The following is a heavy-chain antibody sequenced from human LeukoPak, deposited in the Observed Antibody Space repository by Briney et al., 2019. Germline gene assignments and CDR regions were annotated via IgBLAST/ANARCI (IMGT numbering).Heavy chain of an antibody. Sequence: ASVKVSCKASGGTFSTYAISWVRQAPGQGLEWMGGIIPIFGTANYAQKFQGRVTITADESTSTAYMELTRLRSEDTAVYYCARDRGAYDSSGYYYGPGFDYWGQGTLVTVSS. CDR2: IIPIFGTA. J-gene: IGHJ4*02. D-gene: IGHD3-22*01. V-gene: IGHV1-69*13. CDR1: GGTFSTYA. CDR3: ARDRGAYDSSGYYYGPGFDY.